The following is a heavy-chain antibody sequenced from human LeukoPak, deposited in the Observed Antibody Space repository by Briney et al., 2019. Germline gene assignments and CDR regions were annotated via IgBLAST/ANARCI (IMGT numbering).Heavy chain of an antibody. V-gene: IGHV3-30*18. CDR1: GFTFSSYA. D-gene: IGHD3-22*01. J-gene: IGHJ4*02. Sequence: PGGSLRLSCAASGFTFSSYAMHWVRQAPGKGLEWVAVISYDGSNKYYADSVKGRFTISRDNSKNTLYLQMNSLRAEDTAVYYCAKSPNADYDSSGYLFDYWGQGTLVTVSS. CDR3: AKSPNADYDSSGYLFDY. CDR2: ISYDGSNK.